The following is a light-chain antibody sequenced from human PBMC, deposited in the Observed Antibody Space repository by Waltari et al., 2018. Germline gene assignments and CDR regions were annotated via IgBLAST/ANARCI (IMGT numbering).Light chain of an antibody. CDR2: HTS. J-gene: IGKJ4*01. Sequence: EIVLTQSPGTLSLSPGERASISCRASQSLSNNYLAWYQQKPGQAPRLLIYHTSSRGTGIPDRFSGSGSGTDFTLTISRLEPEDFAVYYCQQYGRSPPGGSLTFGGGTKVAIK. CDR3: QQYGRSPPGGSLT. V-gene: IGKV3-20*01. CDR1: QSLSNNY.